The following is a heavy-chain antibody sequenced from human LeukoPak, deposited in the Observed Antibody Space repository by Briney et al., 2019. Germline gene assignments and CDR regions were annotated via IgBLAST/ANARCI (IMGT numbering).Heavy chain of an antibody. CDR1: GYTFTGYY. CDR3: ARDRVGSGWPRPFYLEF. J-gene: IGHJ4*02. Sequence: ASVKVSCKPSGYTFTGYYLHWVRQAPGQALEWMGWMNPNTGGTVYAQNFQGRVTMSRDTSISTAYMTLSSLRSDATAVYFCARDRVGSGWPRPFYLEFWGQGTLVSVSS. D-gene: IGHD6-19*01. CDR2: MNPNTGGT. V-gene: IGHV1-2*02.